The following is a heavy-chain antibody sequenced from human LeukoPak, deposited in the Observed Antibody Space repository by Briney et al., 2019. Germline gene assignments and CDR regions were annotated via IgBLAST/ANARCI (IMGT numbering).Heavy chain of an antibody. CDR2: IKQDGSEK. CDR3: ARADRCGNFGQ. CDR1: GFTFSSYW. V-gene: IGHV3-7*01. J-gene: IGHJ4*02. D-gene: IGHD4-23*01. Sequence: PGGSLRLSCVASGFTFSSYWMTWVRQAPGKGLESVANIKQDGSEKYYVDSVKGRFTISRDNAKKSLYLQMNSLRAEDTAVYYCARADRCGNFGQWGQGILVTVSS.